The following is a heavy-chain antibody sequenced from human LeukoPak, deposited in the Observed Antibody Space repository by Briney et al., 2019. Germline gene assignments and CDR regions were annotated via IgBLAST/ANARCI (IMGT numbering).Heavy chain of an antibody. J-gene: IGHJ4*02. CDR1: GFTFSSYA. CDR2: IKQDGSEK. D-gene: IGHD6-25*01. V-gene: IGHV3-7*03. Sequence: GGSLRLSCAASGFTFSSYAVHWVRHAPGKGLEWVANIKQDGSEKQYVDSVKGRFAISRDNAKKSLYLQINTLRAEDTAVYYCVRGPHIAATSYWGQGTLVTVSS. CDR3: VRGPHIAATSY.